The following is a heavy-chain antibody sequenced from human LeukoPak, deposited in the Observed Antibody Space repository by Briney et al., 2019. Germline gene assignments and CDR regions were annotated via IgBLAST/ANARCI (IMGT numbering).Heavy chain of an antibody. V-gene: IGHV1-69*13. D-gene: IGHD6-13*01. Sequence: ASVNVSCKASGGTFSSYAISWVRQAPGQGLEWMGGIIPIFGTANYAQKFQGRVTITADESTSTAYMELNSLRAEDTAVYYCARLMAAAGTYGMDVWGQGTTVTVSS. CDR2: IIPIFGTA. CDR3: ARLMAAAGTYGMDV. J-gene: IGHJ6*02. CDR1: GGTFSSYA.